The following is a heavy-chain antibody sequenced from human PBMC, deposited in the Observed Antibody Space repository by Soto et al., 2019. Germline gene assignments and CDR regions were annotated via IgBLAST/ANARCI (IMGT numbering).Heavy chain of an antibody. V-gene: IGHV3-48*01. J-gene: IGHJ4*02. CDR2: ISSSRSII. D-gene: IGHD6-13*01. CDR3: ARDQEASWYTRYSDY. CDR1: GFTFSIYN. Sequence: EVQLVESGGGLVQPGGSLRLSCAASGFTFSIYNRNWVRQAPGKGLEWVSYISSSRSIIYYADSVKGRFTISRDDAKNSLYLQMNSLRAEDTAVYFCARDQEASWYTRYSDYWGQGTLVTVSS.